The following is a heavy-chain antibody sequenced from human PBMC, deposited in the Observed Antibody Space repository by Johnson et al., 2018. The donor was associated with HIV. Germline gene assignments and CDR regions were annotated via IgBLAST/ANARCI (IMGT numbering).Heavy chain of an antibody. Sequence: VQLVESGGGLIQPGGSLRLSCAASGFTVSSTYMSWVRQAPGKGLEWVSAIYSGGSTYYADSVKGRFTISRDNSKNTLDLQMNSLRAEDTAVYYCARDSDSSGYYYGGVSAFDIWGQGTMVTVSS. V-gene: IGHV3-53*01. CDR1: GFTVSSTY. J-gene: IGHJ3*02. CDR3: ARDSDSSGYYYGGVSAFDI. D-gene: IGHD3-22*01. CDR2: IYSGGST.